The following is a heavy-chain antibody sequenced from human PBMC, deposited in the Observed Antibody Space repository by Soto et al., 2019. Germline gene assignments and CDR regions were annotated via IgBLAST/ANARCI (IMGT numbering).Heavy chain of an antibody. CDR3: ARMVNAFDM. CDR2: IYYSGST. D-gene: IGHD5-18*01. CDR1: GASLKSYY. V-gene: IGHV4-59*01. J-gene: IGHJ3*02. Sequence: SSGTPSPPFTVSGASLKSYYWIWIRQPPGKGLEWIGYIYYSGSTNYNPSLKSRVTISVDTSKNHLSLKVTSVSAADTAVYYCARMVNAFDMWGQGTMVTVS.